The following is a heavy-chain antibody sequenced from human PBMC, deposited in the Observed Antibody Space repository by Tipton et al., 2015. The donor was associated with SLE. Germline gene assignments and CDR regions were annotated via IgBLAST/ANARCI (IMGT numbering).Heavy chain of an antibody. J-gene: IGHJ4*02. CDR2: INHSGST. V-gene: IGHV4-34*01. CDR1: GGSFSGYY. Sequence: TLSLTCAVYGGSFSGYYWSWIRQPPGKGLEWIGEINHSGSTNYNPSLKSRVTISVDTSKNQFSLKLSSVTAADTAVYYCARDLDWLSHYYFDYWGQGTLVTVSS. D-gene: IGHD3-9*01. CDR3: ARDLDWLSHYYFDY.